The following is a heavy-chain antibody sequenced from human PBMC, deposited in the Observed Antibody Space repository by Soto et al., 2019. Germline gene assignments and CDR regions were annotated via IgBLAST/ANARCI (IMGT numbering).Heavy chain of an antibody. CDR2: MSYDGSK. J-gene: IGHJ6*02. D-gene: IGHD4-17*01. CDR1: GFTCSSYG. Sequence: RWSLRLSCAAAGFTCSSYGMHWFRQAPGTGLEWVAVMSYDGSKYYADTVKGRFTISRDNSKNTLYLQINSLRPEDTAVYYCAKDFTPWFGDYFYYYYGMDVWGQGTTVTVSS. V-gene: IGHV3-30*18. CDR3: AKDFTPWFGDYFYYYYGMDV.